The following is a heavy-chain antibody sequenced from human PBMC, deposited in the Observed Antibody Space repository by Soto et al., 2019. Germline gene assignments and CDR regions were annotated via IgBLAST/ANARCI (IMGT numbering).Heavy chain of an antibody. Sequence: QVQLVESGGGVVQPGRSLRLSCAASGFTFSRYGMHWVRQAPGKGLEWVAAIWYDGSNKYYADSVKGRFTISRDNSKNTLYLQMNSLRAEDTAVYYCATTSKYSSGWTPFDYWDQGTLVTVSS. CDR1: GFTFSRYG. CDR2: IWYDGSNK. V-gene: IGHV3-33*01. D-gene: IGHD6-19*01. CDR3: ATTSKYSSGWTPFDY. J-gene: IGHJ4*02.